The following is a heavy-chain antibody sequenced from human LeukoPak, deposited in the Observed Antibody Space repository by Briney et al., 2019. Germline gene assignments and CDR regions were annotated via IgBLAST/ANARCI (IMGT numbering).Heavy chain of an antibody. CDR3: ARWDYYGSGSYYKRYNWFDP. V-gene: IGHV4-38-2*02. D-gene: IGHD3-10*01. Sequence: SETLSLTCTVSGYSISSGYYWGWIRQPPGKGLEWIGNIFYSGSTYYSPSLRSRVTISLDTSKNQFSLKLSSVTAAGTAVYYCARWDYYGSGSYYKRYNWFDPWGQGTLVTVSS. J-gene: IGHJ5*02. CDR1: GYSISSGYY. CDR2: IFYSGST.